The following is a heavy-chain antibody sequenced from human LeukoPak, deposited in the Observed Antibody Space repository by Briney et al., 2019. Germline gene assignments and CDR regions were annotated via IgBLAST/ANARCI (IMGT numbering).Heavy chain of an antibody. V-gene: IGHV3-48*01. D-gene: IGHD3-10*01. Sequence: GGSLRLSCAASGFIFSRDSMNWVRQAPGKGLEWVSYINGGGSPIFYADSVRGRFTISRDNAKNSLYLQMNSLRAEDTAVYYCVEENPGGFGVGPSKHGYFLGQGTLVHVPS. J-gene: IGHJ4*01. CDR3: VEENPGGFGVGPSKHGYF. CDR2: INGGGSPI. CDR1: GFIFSRDS.